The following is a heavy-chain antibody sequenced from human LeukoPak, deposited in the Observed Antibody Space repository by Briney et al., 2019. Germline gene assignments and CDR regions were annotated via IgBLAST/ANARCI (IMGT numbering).Heavy chain of an antibody. CDR2: IWYDGSSK. CDR1: GFTFSSYG. D-gene: IGHD6-13*01. V-gene: IGHV3-33*01. Sequence: GGSLRLSCAASGFTFSSYGMHWVRQAPGKGLEWVAVIWYDGSSKYYADSVKGRFTISRDNSKNTLYLQMNSLRAEDTAVYYCARDLEAAAATYGMDVWGQGTTVTVSS. J-gene: IGHJ6*02. CDR3: ARDLEAAAATYGMDV.